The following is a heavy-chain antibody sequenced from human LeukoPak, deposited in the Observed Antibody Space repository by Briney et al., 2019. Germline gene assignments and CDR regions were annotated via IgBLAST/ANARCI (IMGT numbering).Heavy chain of an antibody. CDR2: INPSGGST. Sequence: ASVKVSCKASGYSFTGHYIHWVRQAPGQGLEWMGIINPSGGSTSYAQKFQGRVTMTRDMSTSTVYMELSSLRAEDTAVYYCARILESAWGELGYWGQGTLVTVSS. CDR3: ARILESAWGELGY. V-gene: IGHV1-46*01. D-gene: IGHD1-26*01. J-gene: IGHJ4*02. CDR1: GYSFTGHY.